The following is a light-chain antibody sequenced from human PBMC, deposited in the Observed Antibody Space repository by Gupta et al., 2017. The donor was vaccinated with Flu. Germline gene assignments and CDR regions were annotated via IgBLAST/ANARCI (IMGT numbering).Light chain of an antibody. CDR2: ENN. CDR1: SFNVGNNY. Sequence: QSVLTQPPPVSAAPGQKVTISCSGSSFNVGNNYVSWYQHLPGTAPKLLIYENNKRPSGIPDRFSGSTSGTSATLGITGLQTGDEADYFCGTWDSSMSAGVFGGGTKLTVL. CDR3: GTWDSSMSAGV. J-gene: IGLJ3*02. V-gene: IGLV1-51*02.